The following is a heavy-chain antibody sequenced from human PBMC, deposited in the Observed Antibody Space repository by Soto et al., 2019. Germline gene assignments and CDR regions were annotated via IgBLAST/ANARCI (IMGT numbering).Heavy chain of an antibody. CDR1: GFTFGSYA. CDR2: ISNGGST. Sequence: PGGSLRLSCAASGFTFGSYAMSWVRQTPGKGLEYVSAISNGGSTYYADSMKGRFTISRDNSKNTLYLQMSSLRVDDTAVYYCAKPLFQWLDPGVMDYWGQGTLV. CDR3: AKPLFQWLDPGVMDY. V-gene: IGHV3-23*01. J-gene: IGHJ4*02. D-gene: IGHD6-19*01.